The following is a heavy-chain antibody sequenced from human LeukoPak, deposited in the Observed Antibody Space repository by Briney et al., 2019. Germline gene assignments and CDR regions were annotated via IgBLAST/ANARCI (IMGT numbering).Heavy chain of an antibody. D-gene: IGHD6-6*01. CDR3: ANAHSSSSANFMDV. V-gene: IGHV3-30*02. Sequence: GGSLRLSCAASGFTFSRYGMHWVRQAPGKGLEWVAFIRNDGSNEYYADSVRGRFTISRDNSKNTLFMQMNSLRAEDTAVYYCANAHSSSSANFMDVWGKGTSVTVSS. CDR1: GFTFSRYG. CDR2: IRNDGSNE. J-gene: IGHJ6*03.